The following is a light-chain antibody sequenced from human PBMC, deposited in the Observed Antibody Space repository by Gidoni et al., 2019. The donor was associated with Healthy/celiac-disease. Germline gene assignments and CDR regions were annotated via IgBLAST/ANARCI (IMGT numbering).Light chain of an antibody. Sequence: QSALTQPASVSGAPGQSITISCTGTSRDVGDSNYGSWYQHHPGNAPKLMIYDVSTRPPGVSDRFSGSKSGITASLSISGLQAEDEADYYCNSYTSNSTWVFGGGTKLTVL. CDR2: DVS. CDR3: NSYTSNSTWV. V-gene: IGLV2-14*03. CDR1: SRDVGDSNY. J-gene: IGLJ3*02.